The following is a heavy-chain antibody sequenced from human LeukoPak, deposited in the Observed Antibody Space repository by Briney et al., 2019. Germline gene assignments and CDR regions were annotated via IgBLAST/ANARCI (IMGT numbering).Heavy chain of an antibody. J-gene: IGHJ4*02. CDR1: GGSFSGYY. V-gene: IGHV4-34*09. Sequence: SETLSLTCAVYGGSFSGYYWSWIRQPPGKGLEWIGEINHSGSTNYNPSLKSRVTISVDTSKNQFSLKLSSVTAADTAVYYCARMEAYDFWSGYKNYYFDYWGQGTLVTVSS. CDR3: ARMEAYDFWSGYKNYYFDY. D-gene: IGHD3-3*01. CDR2: INHSGST.